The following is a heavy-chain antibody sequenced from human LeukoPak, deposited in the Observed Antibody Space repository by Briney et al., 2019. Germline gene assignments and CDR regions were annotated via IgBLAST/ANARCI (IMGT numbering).Heavy chain of an antibody. CDR1: GYTFTSYD. Sequence: AASVKVSCKASGYTFTSYDINWVRQATGQGLEWMGWMNPNSGNTGYAQKFQGRVTITRNTSISTAYMELSSLRSEDTAVYYCARGSVPAAYFDYWGQGTLVTVSS. J-gene: IGHJ4*02. V-gene: IGHV1-8*01. D-gene: IGHD2-2*01. CDR3: ARGSVPAAYFDY. CDR2: MNPNSGNT.